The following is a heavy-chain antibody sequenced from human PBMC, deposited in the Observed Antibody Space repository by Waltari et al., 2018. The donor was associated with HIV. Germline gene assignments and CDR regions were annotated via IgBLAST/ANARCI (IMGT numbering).Heavy chain of an antibody. CDR1: GGPISSGGSY. Sequence: QVQLQESGPGLVKPSQTLSLPCTVSGGPISSGGSYWSWNRQDPGKGLEWIGYIYYTGNTYYNPSLKSRITISVDTSKNQLSLNLTSVTAADTAVYYCARYCTSTSCYRGAFDIWGQGTLVTVSS. J-gene: IGHJ3*02. CDR3: ARYCTSTSCYRGAFDI. V-gene: IGHV4-31*03. CDR2: IYYTGNT. D-gene: IGHD2-2*01.